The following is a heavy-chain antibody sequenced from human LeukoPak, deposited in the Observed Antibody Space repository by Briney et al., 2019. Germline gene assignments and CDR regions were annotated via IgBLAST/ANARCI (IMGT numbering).Heavy chain of an antibody. CDR3: AKVGGDSSSFDY. CDR2: ISGSGGST. CDR1: GFTFSSYA. D-gene: IGHD6-13*01. Sequence: GGSLRLSCAASGFTFSSYAMSWVRQAPGKGLEWVSAISGSGGSTYYADSVKGLFTISRDNSKNTLYLQMNSLRAEDTAVYYCAKVGGDSSSFDYWGQGTLVTVSS. V-gene: IGHV3-23*01. J-gene: IGHJ4*02.